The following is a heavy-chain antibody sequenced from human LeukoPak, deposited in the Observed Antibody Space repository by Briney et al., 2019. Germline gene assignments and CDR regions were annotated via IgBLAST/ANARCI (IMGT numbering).Heavy chain of an antibody. CDR3: ARYGCTSSRCFLYYFDY. CDR1: GYSFTTYW. CDR2: IYPGDSDT. J-gene: IGHJ4*02. V-gene: IGHV5-51*01. D-gene: IGHD2-2*01. Sequence: GESLKISCKGSGYSFTTYWIGWVRQMPGKGLEWMGIIYPGDSDTRYSPSFQGQVTISADKSISTAYLQWSSLKASDTAMYYCARYGCTSSRCFLYYFDYWGQGTLVTVSS.